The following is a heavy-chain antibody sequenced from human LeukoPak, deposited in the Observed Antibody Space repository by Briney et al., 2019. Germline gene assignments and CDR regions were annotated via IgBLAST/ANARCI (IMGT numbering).Heavy chain of an antibody. Sequence: SETLSLTCAVYGGSFSGYYWSWIRQPPGKGLEWIGSIYYSGSTYYNPSLKSRVTISVDTSKNQFSLKLSSVTAADTAVYYCARSAVWQPRQRKSYYYYMDVWGKGTTVTVSS. J-gene: IGHJ6*03. CDR1: GGSFSGYY. V-gene: IGHV4-34*01. CDR2: IYYSGST. CDR3: ARSAVWQPRQRKSYYYYMDV. D-gene: IGHD6-25*01.